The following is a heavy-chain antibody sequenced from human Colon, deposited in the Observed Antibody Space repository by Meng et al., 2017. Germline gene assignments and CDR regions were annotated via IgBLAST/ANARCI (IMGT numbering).Heavy chain of an antibody. Sequence: QITLKESGPTLVKTTQTLTLTCSISGFALSGVTVAWIRQPPGKALECLAVIYWDDDKRYRPSLESRLTITKDTSKNQVVLTMTNVDPVDTATYYCARARELWGRPLPSPFDYWGPGTLVTVSS. CDR3: ARARELWGRPLPSPFDY. CDR1: GFALSGVT. CDR2: IYWDDDK. V-gene: IGHV2-5*02. D-gene: IGHD7-27*01. J-gene: IGHJ4*02.